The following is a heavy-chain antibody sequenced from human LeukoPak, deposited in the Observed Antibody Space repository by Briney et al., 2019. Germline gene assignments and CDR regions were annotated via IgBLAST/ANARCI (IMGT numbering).Heavy chain of an antibody. CDR1: GVTFSRHA. Sequence: PGGSLRLSCSASGVTFSRHAMTWVRQAPGKGLEWVSSISGSGGSIYYADSVKGRFTISRDNSKNTVYLQMNSLRAEDTAVYYCAKVTAKNIVRGVGGFDYWGQGTLVTVSS. V-gene: IGHV3-23*01. CDR3: AKVTAKNIVRGVGGFDY. CDR2: ISGSGGSI. J-gene: IGHJ4*02. D-gene: IGHD3-10*01.